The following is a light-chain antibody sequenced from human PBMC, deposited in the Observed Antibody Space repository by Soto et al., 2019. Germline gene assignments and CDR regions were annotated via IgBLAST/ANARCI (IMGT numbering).Light chain of an antibody. CDR1: QSVTSN. CDR2: GAS. J-gene: IGKJ5*01. Sequence: EILLTQSPGTLSFSPRERAPPSCRGSQSVTSNLAWYQQKPGQAPRLLIYGASTRATGIPARFSGSGSGTEFTLTISSLQSEDFAVYFCQQYNNWPPITFGQGTRLEI. CDR3: QQYNNWPPIT. V-gene: IGKV3-15*01.